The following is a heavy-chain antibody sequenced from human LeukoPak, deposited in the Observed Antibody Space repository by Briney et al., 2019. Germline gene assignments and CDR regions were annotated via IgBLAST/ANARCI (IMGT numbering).Heavy chain of an antibody. V-gene: IGHV4-39*01. J-gene: IGHJ5*02. Sequence: SETLSLTCTVSGGSISSSSYYWGWIRQPPGTGLEWIGSIYYSGSTYYNPSLKSRVTISVDTSKNQFSLKLSSVTAADTAVYYCARLGVVPAPNFDPWGQGTLVTVSS. CDR2: IYYSGST. CDR1: GGSISSSSYY. CDR3: ARLGVVPAPNFDP. D-gene: IGHD2-2*01.